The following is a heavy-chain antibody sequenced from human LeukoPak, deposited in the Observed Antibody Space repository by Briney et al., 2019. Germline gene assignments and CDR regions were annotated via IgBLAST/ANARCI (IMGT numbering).Heavy chain of an antibody. V-gene: IGHV4-34*01. Sequence: SETLSLTCAVYGGSFSGHYWRWIRQPPGKGLEWIGEIKHSGSTNYNPSLKSRVTISVDTSKNQFSLKLSSVTAADTAVYYCATGGSAGLISAFDIWGQGTMVTVSS. J-gene: IGHJ3*02. D-gene: IGHD2-15*01. CDR2: IKHSGST. CDR3: ATGGSAGLISAFDI. CDR1: GGSFSGHY.